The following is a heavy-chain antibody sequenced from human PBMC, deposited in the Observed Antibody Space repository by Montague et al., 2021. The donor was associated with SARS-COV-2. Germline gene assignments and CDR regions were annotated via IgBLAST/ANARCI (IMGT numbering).Heavy chain of an antibody. CDR1: GVSVSNRYTH. Sequence: SETLSLTCTVSGVSVSNRYTHWSWIRQSPGKGLEWIGHIDYGGSPNYSPSLHSRVTISLDTSKNQLSLRLNSATAADTAGYYCATYWQGGSGRGSWGQGTLVTVSS. CDR3: ATYWQGGSGRGS. D-gene: IGHD3-10*01. V-gene: IGHV4-61*01. J-gene: IGHJ5*02. CDR2: IDYGGSP.